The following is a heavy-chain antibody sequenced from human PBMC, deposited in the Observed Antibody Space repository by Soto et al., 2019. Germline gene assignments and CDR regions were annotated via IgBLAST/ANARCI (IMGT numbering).Heavy chain of an antibody. Sequence: GGSLRLSCAASGFTFSSYWMNWVRQAPGKGLEWVANIKPDGGEKYYVDSVKGRFTISRDNAKNSLYLQMNSLRAEDTAVYYCARGMTIAANWFDPWGQGTLVTVSS. CDR2: IKPDGGEK. D-gene: IGHD2-15*01. CDR3: ARGMTIAANWFDP. CDR1: GFTFSSYW. J-gene: IGHJ5*02. V-gene: IGHV3-7*01.